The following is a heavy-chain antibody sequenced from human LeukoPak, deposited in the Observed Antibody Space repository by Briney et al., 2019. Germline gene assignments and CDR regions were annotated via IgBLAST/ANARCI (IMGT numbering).Heavy chain of an antibody. Sequence: PSETLSLTCTVSGGSISTYYWSWIRQPPGQGLEWIGYISYSGSANYSPSLKSRLSISVDTSKNQFSLNLYSLTAADTAVYYCARHGSGWSFDYWGQGTLITVSS. J-gene: IGHJ4*02. D-gene: IGHD6-19*01. V-gene: IGHV4-59*08. CDR2: ISYSGSA. CDR3: ARHGSGWSFDY. CDR1: GGSISTYY.